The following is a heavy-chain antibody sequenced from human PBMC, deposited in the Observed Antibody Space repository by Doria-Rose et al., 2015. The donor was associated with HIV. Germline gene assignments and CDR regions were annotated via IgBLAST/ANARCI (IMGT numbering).Heavy chain of an antibody. CDR1: GVSLSSPGMG. CDR2: IFSDDER. D-gene: IGHD6-13*01. Sequence: QTTLKESGPVLAKPTETLTLTCTVSGVSLSSPGMGVSWIRQPPGKALEWLANIFSDDERSYQTSLKSRLTISRGTSKRQVVLTMTDMDPVDTATYYCARIKSSRWYHKYYFDFWGQGTLVIVSA. J-gene: IGHJ4*02. V-gene: IGHV2-26*01. CDR3: ARIKSSRWYHKYYFDF.